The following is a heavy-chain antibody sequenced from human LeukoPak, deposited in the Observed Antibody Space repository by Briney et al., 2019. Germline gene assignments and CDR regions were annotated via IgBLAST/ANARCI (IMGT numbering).Heavy chain of an antibody. Sequence: SETLSLTCTVSGGSVSSGSYYWSWMRQPPGKGLEWIGYIYYSGSTNYNPSLKSRVTISVDTSKSQFSLKLSSVTAADTAVYYCAGLSRYGILTGNAFDIWGQGIMVTVSS. CDR1: GGSVSSGSYY. V-gene: IGHV4-61*01. J-gene: IGHJ3*02. CDR2: IYYSGST. CDR3: AGLSRYGILTGNAFDI. D-gene: IGHD3-9*01.